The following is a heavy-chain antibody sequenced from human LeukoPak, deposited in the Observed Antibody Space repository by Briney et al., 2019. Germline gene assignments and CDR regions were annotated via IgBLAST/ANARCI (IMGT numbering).Heavy chain of an antibody. V-gene: IGHV4-34*01. CDR3: ARKGLRPLEWLSEYYFDY. CDR1: GFTFSSYS. D-gene: IGHD3-3*01. J-gene: IGHJ4*02. CDR2: INHVGVT. Sequence: GSLRLSCAASGFTFSSYSMNWVRQAPGKGLEWIGDINHVGVTNSNPSLKSRVAISVDTSKNQFSLKLSSVTAADTALYYCARKGLRPLEWLSEYYFDYWGQGALVTVSS.